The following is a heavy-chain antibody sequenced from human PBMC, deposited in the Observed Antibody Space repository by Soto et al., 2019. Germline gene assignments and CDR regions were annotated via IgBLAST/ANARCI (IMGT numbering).Heavy chain of an antibody. CDR3: ARDRGTGLPAYGMDV. CDR2: INPNSGGT. CDR1: GYTFTGYY. D-gene: IGHD5-18*01. V-gene: IGHV1-2*04. J-gene: IGHJ6*02. Sequence: ASVKVSCKASGYTFTGYYMHWVRQAPGQGLEWMGWINPNSGGTNYAQKFQGWVTMTRDTSISTAYMELSRLRSDDTAVYYCARDRGTGLPAYGMDVWGQGTTVTVSS.